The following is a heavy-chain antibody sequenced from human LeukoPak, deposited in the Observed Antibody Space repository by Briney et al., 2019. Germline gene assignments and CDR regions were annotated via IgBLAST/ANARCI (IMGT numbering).Heavy chain of an antibody. CDR2: ISGSGAST. CDR3: AKYEWGLLRGYFDY. Sequence: GGSLRLSCAASGFTFTSYAMTWVRQAPGKGLEWVSAISGSGASTYYADSVKGRFTISRDNSKNTLYLQMDSLRAEDTAVYYCAKYEWGLLRGYFDYWGQGTLVTVSS. V-gene: IGHV3-23*01. J-gene: IGHJ4*02. D-gene: IGHD1-26*01. CDR1: GFTFTSYA.